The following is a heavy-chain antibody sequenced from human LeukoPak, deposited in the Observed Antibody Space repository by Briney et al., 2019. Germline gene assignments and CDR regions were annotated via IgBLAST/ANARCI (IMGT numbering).Heavy chain of an antibody. CDR2: IRYDGSNK. CDR1: GFTFSSYG. V-gene: IGHV3-30*02. Sequence: GGSLRLSCAASGFTFSSYGMHWVRQAPGKGLEWVAFIRYDGSNKYYADSVKGRFTISRDNSKNTLYLQMYSLRAEDTAVYYCAKDLPPSGYYDSSGDDYWGQGTLVTVSS. D-gene: IGHD3-22*01. J-gene: IGHJ4*02. CDR3: AKDLPPSGYYDSSGDDY.